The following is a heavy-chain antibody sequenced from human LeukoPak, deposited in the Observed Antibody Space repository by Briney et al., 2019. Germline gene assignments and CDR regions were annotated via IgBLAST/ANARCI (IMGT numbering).Heavy chain of an antibody. CDR1: GYTFTSYG. J-gene: IGHJ4*02. CDR3: ASLGSGRWFYFDY. D-gene: IGHD3-10*02. V-gene: IGHV1-18*01. CDR2: ISAYNGDT. Sequence: ASVKVSCKAYGYTFTSYGIRWVRQAPGQGLEWMGWISAYNGDTNYAQKLQGRVTMTTDTSTSTAYMELRSLRSDDTAVYYCASLGSGRWFYFDYWGQGTLVTVSS.